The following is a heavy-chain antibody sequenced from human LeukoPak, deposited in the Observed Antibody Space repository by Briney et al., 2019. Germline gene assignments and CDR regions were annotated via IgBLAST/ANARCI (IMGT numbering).Heavy chain of an antibody. CDR3: AKDHVDWGSSFDC. D-gene: IGHD3/OR15-3a*01. CDR1: GFTFSSYA. Sequence: GGFLRLSCAASGFTFSSYAMNWVRQAPGKGLEWVSAISGSGDSTHSADSVEGRFTISRDNSKNTLYLQMNSLRAEDTAIYYCAKDHVDWGSSFDCWGQGTLVTVSS. J-gene: IGHJ4*02. CDR2: ISGSGDST. V-gene: IGHV3-23*01.